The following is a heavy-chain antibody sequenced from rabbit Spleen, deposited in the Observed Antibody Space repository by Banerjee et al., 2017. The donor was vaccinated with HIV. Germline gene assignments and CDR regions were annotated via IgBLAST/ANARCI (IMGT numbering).Heavy chain of an antibody. Sequence: QEQLEESGGGLVKPGGSLTLSCTASGFDLSSDYMNWVRQAPGKGLECIGCIYHGVGSTYYASGVNGRFSVSRENATKMVLQMTSRMAADAAAYYFGGGAGSGGIHFVLWGQGTLVTVS. D-gene: IGHD4-2*01. CDR2: IYHGVGST. CDR1: GFDLSSDY. CDR3: GGGAGSGGIHFVL. J-gene: IGHJ3*01. V-gene: IGHV1S47*01.